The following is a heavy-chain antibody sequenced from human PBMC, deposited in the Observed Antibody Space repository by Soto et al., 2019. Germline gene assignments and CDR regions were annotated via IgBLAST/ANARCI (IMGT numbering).Heavy chain of an antibody. CDR1: GGPFSSYA. J-gene: IGHJ6*02. Sequence: SVKVSCKASGGPFSSYAISWVRQAPGQGLEWMGGIIPIFGTANYAQKFQGRVTITADESTSTAYMELSSLRAEDTAVYYCAREAYDILTGYRTDYYYYYGMDVWGQGTTVTVSS. D-gene: IGHD3-9*01. CDR3: AREAYDILTGYRTDYYYYYGMDV. CDR2: IIPIFGTA. V-gene: IGHV1-69*13.